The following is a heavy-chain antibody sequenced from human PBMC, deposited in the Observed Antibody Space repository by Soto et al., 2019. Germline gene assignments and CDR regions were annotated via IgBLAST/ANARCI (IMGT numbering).Heavy chain of an antibody. Sequence: GGSLKLSCAASGFTFSSYAMSWVRQSPGKGLEWVSAISGSGGSTYYADSVKGRFTISRDNSKNTLYLQMNSLRAEDTAVYYCAKEKYVTTTAFDILGQGTMVTVSS. CDR3: AKEKYVTTTAFDI. CDR2: ISGSGGST. V-gene: IGHV3-23*01. CDR1: GFTFSSYA. J-gene: IGHJ3*02. D-gene: IGHD4-4*01.